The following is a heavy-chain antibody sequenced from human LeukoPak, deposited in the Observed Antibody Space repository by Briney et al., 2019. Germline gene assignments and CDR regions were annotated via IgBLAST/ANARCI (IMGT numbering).Heavy chain of an antibody. D-gene: IGHD6-19*01. Sequence: SETLSLTCTVSGGSISSYYWSWLRQPPGKGLEWIGYIEYTRGANYKPSLQNRVTMSVDTPKNQFSLNLSSVTAADSAVYYCAGGSSGWYYVYWGQGTLGTVSS. CDR3: AGGSSGWYYVY. V-gene: IGHV4-59*01. J-gene: IGHJ4*02. CDR1: GGSISSYY. CDR2: IEYTRGA.